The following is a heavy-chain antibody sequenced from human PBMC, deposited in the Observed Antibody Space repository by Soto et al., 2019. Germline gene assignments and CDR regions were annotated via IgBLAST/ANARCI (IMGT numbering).Heavy chain of an antibody. V-gene: IGHV3-30*02. CDR2: IWYDESNK. Sequence: GGSLRLSCAASGFTFSYYGMHWVRQAPGKGLEWVAIIWYDESNKYYADSVTGRFTISRDNSNNMVYLQMNRLRAEDTAVYYCAKGGSNAAMDVWGQGTTVTVSS. CDR3: AKGGSNAAMDV. D-gene: IGHD6-25*01. CDR1: GFTFSYYG. J-gene: IGHJ6*02.